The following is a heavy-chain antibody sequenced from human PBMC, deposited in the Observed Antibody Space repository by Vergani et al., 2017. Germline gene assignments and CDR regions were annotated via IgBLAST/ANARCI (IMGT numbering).Heavy chain of an antibody. CDR1: GFTLSNYD. D-gene: IGHD3-16*01. J-gene: IGHJ4*02. CDR2: IQFDGSTQ. CDR3: AKHFRGWGIDY. V-gene: IGHV3-30*02. Sequence: QVQLVESGGGVVQRGGSLRLSCATSGFTLSNYDMQWIRQGPGKGLEFVAFIQFDGSTQYYADSVKGRFTLSRDFSKNTLYLQMNSLRTDDTATYYCAKHFRGWGIDYWGQGTKVIVSS.